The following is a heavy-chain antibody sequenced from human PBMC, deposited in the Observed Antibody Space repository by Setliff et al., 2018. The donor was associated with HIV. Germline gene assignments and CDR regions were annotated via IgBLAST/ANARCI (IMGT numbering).Heavy chain of an antibody. CDR2: MSPKSVYT. D-gene: IGHD2-21*01. J-gene: IGHJ5*02. CDR3: ASDKPDIVGEVWLDP. Sequence: GASVKVSCKASGYTFTNYDINWGRQAPGHGLEWVGGMSPKSVYTDYAQKFQGIVTMTRNTSIDTVYMELSSLKSEDTAVYYCASDKPDIVGEVWLDPWGQGTPVTVPS. CDR1: GYTFTNYD. V-gene: IGHV1-8*01.